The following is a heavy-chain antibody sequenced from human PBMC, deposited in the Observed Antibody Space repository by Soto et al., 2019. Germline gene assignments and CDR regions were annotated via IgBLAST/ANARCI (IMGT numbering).Heavy chain of an antibody. CDR3: AKDLGGYCSGGSCYYFDY. J-gene: IGHJ4*02. CDR2: ISGSGGST. D-gene: IGHD2-15*01. V-gene: IGHV3-23*01. Sequence: GGSLRLSCAASGFTFSSYAMSWVRQAPGKGLEWVSAISGSGGSTYYADSVKGRFTISRDNSKNTLCLQMNSLRAEDTAVYYCAKDLGGYCSGGSCYYFDYWGQGTLVTVSS. CDR1: GFTFSSYA.